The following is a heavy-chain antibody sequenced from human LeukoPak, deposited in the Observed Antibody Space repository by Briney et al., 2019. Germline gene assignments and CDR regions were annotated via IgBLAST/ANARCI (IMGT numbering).Heavy chain of an antibody. CDR3: AKKGGRVIPAATPYYFDY. Sequence: GGSLRLSCAVSGFTFSSYAMNWVRQAPGKGLEWVSGTSGSGGSTYYTDSVKGRFTISRDNSKNTLYLQMNSLRAEDTAVYYCAKKGGRVIPAATPYYFDYWGQGSLVTVSS. D-gene: IGHD2-2*01. J-gene: IGHJ4*02. CDR2: TSGSGGST. V-gene: IGHV3-23*01. CDR1: GFTFSSYA.